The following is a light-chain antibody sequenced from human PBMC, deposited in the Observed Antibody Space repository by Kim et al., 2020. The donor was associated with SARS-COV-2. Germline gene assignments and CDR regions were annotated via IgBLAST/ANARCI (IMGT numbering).Light chain of an antibody. CDR2: NTD. CDR3: LLFNGGAPV. CDR1: AGAVTSAYY. J-gene: IGLJ2*01. V-gene: IGLV7-43*01. Sequence: GRTGTLSSAASAGAVTSAYYPNWLQQKPGPAPRSLTYNTDHKRSWTRARCSGSLLGGRAALTLSGVKPEDEADYYCLLFNGGAPVFGGGTKVTVL.